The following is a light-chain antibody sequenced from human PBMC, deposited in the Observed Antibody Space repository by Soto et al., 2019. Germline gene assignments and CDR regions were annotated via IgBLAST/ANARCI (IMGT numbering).Light chain of an antibody. Sequence: QSALTQPASVSGSPGQSITISCTGTSSDVGGYNYVSWYQQHLGKAPKLMIYEVSNRPSGVSNRFSGSKSGNTASLTISGLQAEDEADYYCSSYTSSRIWVFGGGTKLTVL. V-gene: IGLV2-14*01. CDR1: SSDVGGYNY. CDR2: EVS. CDR3: SSYTSSRIWV. J-gene: IGLJ3*02.